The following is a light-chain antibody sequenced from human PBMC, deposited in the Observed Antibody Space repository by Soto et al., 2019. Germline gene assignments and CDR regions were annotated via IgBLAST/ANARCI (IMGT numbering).Light chain of an antibody. CDR3: QQRSKYT. J-gene: IGKJ5*01. V-gene: IGKV3-11*01. Sequence: EIVLTQSPATLSLSPGERATLSCRASQSVRSYLPWYQQKNGQAPRLLIYDASSRATGIPARFSGSGSGTDLTLTISSLEPEDFALYYCQQRSKYTFGQGTRLEIK. CDR1: QSVRSY. CDR2: DAS.